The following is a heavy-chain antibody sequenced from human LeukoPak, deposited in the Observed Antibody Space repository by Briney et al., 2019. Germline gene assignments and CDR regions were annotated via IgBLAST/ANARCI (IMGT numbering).Heavy chain of an antibody. Sequence: GTSVKVSCKASGGTFSSYAISWVRQAPGQGLEWMGRIIPILGIANYAQKFQGRVTITADKSTSTAYMELSSLRAEDTAVYYCARAYFYDRSGYFLNAFDIWGQGTMVTVSS. CDR2: IIPILGIA. CDR1: GGTFSSYA. J-gene: IGHJ3*02. V-gene: IGHV1-69*04. CDR3: ARAYFYDRSGYFLNAFDI. D-gene: IGHD3-22*01.